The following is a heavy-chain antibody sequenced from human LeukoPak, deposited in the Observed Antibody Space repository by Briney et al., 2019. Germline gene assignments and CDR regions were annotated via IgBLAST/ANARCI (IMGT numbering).Heavy chain of an antibody. CDR2: IIPIFGTA. J-gene: IGHJ4*02. CDR3: ARAGGWLQMTRYYIDY. Sequence: ASVKVSSKAPGDTFCIYAISWVRQGPGQGLEWRGGIIPIFGTANYAQKFQGRVTITADKSTSTAYMELSSLRSEDTAVYYCARAGGWLQMTRYYIDYWGQGTLVTVSS. CDR1: GDTFCIYA. V-gene: IGHV1-69*06. D-gene: IGHD5-24*01.